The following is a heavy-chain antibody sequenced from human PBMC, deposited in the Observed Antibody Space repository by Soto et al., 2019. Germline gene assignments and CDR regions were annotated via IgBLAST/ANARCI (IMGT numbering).Heavy chain of an antibody. CDR3: ARARSTTIGGRSSWYGWDY. Sequence: SVKVSCKASGGTFSSYAISWVRQAPGQGLEWMGGIIPIFGTANYAQKFQGRVTITADKSTSTAYMELSSLRSEDTAVYYCARARSTTIGGRSSWYGWDYWGQGTLVTVSS. D-gene: IGHD6-13*01. V-gene: IGHV1-69*06. CDR2: IIPIFGTA. CDR1: GGTFSSYA. J-gene: IGHJ4*02.